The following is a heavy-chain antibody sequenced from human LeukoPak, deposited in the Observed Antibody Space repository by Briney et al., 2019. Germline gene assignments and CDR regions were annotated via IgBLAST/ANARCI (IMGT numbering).Heavy chain of an antibody. CDR1: GFTFSSYA. V-gene: IGHV3-48*04. CDR2: ISSSGSTI. D-gene: IGHD6-13*01. CDR3: ARASVAAAAHDY. J-gene: IGHJ4*02. Sequence: GRSLRLSCAASGFTFSSYAMHWIRQAPGKGLEWVSYISSSGSTIYYADSVKGRFTISRDNAKNSLYLQMNSLRAEDTAVYYCARASVAAAAHDYWGQGTLVTVSS.